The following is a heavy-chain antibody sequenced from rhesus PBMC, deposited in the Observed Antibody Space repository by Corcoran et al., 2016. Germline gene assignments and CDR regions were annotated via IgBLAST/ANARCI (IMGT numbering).Heavy chain of an antibody. CDR3: ARAAGARNYYGLDS. V-gene: IGHV3-118*01. CDR2: VRGKSNNYET. J-gene: IGHJ6*01. Sequence: EVQLVESGGGLVQPGGSLRLSCAASGFTFSSSALHWVRQASGKGLEWVGRVRGKSNNYETGYAASVKGRFTISRDDSTNTAYLQMNSLKTEDTAVYYCARAAGARNYYGLDSWGQGVVVTVSS. CDR1: GFTFSSSA. D-gene: IGHD6-31*01.